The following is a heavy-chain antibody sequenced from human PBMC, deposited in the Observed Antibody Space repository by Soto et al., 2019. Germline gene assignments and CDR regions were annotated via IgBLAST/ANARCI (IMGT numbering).Heavy chain of an antibody. Sequence: QMQLVQSGPEVKKPGTSVKVACKASGFTLTSSAAQWVRQARGQRLEWIGWIVVGSGNTNYAQKVQERVTITRDMSTSTAYMELSSLRSEDTAVYYCAADKGDSYGYGNYWGQGTLVTVSS. CDR3: AADKGDSYGYGNY. D-gene: IGHD5-18*01. V-gene: IGHV1-58*01. CDR2: IVVGSGNT. CDR1: GFTLTSSA. J-gene: IGHJ4*02.